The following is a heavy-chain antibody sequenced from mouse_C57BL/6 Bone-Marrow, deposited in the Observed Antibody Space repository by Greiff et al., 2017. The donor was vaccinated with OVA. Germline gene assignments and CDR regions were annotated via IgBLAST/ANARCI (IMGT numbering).Heavy chain of an antibody. J-gene: IGHJ4*01. CDR2: ISDGGSYT. CDR3: ARDTTVVDYYAMDY. CDR1: GFTFSSYA. D-gene: IGHD1-1*01. Sequence: EVMLVESGGGLVKPGGSLKLSCAASGFTFSSYAMSWVRQTPEKRLEWVATISDGGSYTYYPDNVKGRFTISRDNAKNNLYLQMSHLKSEDTAMYYCARDTTVVDYYAMDYWGQGTSVTVSS. V-gene: IGHV5-4*01.